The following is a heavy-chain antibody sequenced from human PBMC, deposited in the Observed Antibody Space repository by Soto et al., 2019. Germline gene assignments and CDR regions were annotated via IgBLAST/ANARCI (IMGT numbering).Heavy chain of an antibody. CDR2: VSSSGGST. J-gene: IGHJ3*02. CDR1: GFTFSNYA. Sequence: GGSLRLSCAASGFTFSNYAMSWVRQAPGRGPEWVSGVSSSGGSTYYADSVKGRFTISRDHSKNTLSLQMNSLRADDTAVYYCAKDPNDDYVGGCEMWGQGTMVTVSS. D-gene: IGHD4-17*01. V-gene: IGHV3-23*01. CDR3: AKDPNDDYVGGCEM.